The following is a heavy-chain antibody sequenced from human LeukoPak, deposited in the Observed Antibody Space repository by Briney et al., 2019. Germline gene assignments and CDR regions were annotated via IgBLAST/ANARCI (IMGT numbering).Heavy chain of an antibody. Sequence: GGSLRLSCAASGFSFSSFAMTWVRQAPGKGLEGFSSITGGHYATYNTDSVKGRFTISRDNAKNTLYLQMNSLRADDTAIYYCTKDPNGDYIGAFDPWGQGTLVTVSS. CDR2: ITGGHYAT. J-gene: IGHJ5*02. CDR1: GFSFSSFA. CDR3: TKDPNGDYIGAFDP. V-gene: IGHV3-23*01. D-gene: IGHD4-17*01.